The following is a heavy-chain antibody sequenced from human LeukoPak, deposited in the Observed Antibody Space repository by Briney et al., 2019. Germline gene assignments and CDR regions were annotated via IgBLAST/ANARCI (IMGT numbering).Heavy chain of an antibody. D-gene: IGHD2-8*01. J-gene: IGHJ5*02. V-gene: IGHV4-59*11. CDR2: ISYIGST. CDR3: ARENYCTNGVCWAFDP. CDR1: ADSFSSHY. Sequence: SETLSLTCAVSADSFSSHYWTWIRQSPGKGLEWLGYISYIGSTNYNPSLKSRLTISIDTSKNQFSLQLSSVTAADTAVYYCARENYCTNGVCWAFDPWGQGTLVTVSS.